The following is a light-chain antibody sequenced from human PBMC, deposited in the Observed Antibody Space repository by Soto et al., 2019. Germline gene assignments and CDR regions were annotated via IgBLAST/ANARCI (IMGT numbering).Light chain of an antibody. CDR3: SSYAGNYVYV. CDR1: SSDVGGYNY. Sequence: QSVLTQPRSVSGSPGQSVTIPCTGTSSDVGGYNYVSWYQRHAGKGPKLIIYDVSERPSGVPDRFSASKSGNTASLTISGLQAEDEADYYCSSYAGNYVYVLGSGTKVTV. V-gene: IGLV2-11*01. CDR2: DVS. J-gene: IGLJ1*01.